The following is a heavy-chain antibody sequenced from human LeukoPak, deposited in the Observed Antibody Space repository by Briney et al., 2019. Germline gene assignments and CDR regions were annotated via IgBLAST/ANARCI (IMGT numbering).Heavy chain of an antibody. CDR3: ARGGYDYGDTTNNDAFDI. J-gene: IGHJ3*02. D-gene: IGHD4-17*01. CDR1: GFTFSTYW. CDR2: INTDGSTT. V-gene: IGHV3-74*01. Sequence: QSGGSLRLSCAASGFTFSTYWMHWVRQTPGKGLVWVSRINTDGSTTNYADSVKGRFTISRDNAKNTLYLQMNSLRAEDTAVYYCARGGYDYGDTTNNDAFDIWGQGTMVTVSS.